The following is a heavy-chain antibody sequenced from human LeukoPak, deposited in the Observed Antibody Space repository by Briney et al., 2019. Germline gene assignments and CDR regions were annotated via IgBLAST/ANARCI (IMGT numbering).Heavy chain of an antibody. CDR2: IYYSGSI. Sequence: SETLSLTCTVSGGSISSSSYYWGWIRQPPGKGLEWIGSIYYSGSIYYNPSLKSRVTISVDTSKNQFSLRLSSVTAADTAVYYCATYYDSIGYRFDYWGQGTLVTVSS. CDR3: ATYYDSIGYRFDY. D-gene: IGHD3-22*01. V-gene: IGHV4-39*01. J-gene: IGHJ4*01. CDR1: GGSISSSSYY.